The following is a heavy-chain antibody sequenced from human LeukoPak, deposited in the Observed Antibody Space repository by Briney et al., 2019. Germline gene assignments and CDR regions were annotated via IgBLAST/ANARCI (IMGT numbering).Heavy chain of an antibody. J-gene: IGHJ4*02. V-gene: IGHV1-18*01. D-gene: IGHD3-22*01. CDR2: ISAYNGNT. Sequence: ASVKVACKASGYTFTSYGISWVRQAPGHGLEWMGWISAYNGNTNYAQKLQGRVTMTTDTSTSTAYMELRSLRSDDTAVYYCARAKFRADSSGYYAGFDYWGQGTLVTVSS. CDR1: GYTFTSYG. CDR3: ARAKFRADSSGYYAGFDY.